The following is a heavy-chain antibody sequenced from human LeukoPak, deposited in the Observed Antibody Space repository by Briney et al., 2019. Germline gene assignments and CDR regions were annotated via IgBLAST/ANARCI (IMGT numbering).Heavy chain of an antibody. D-gene: IGHD3-22*01. Sequence: PGGSLRLSCAASGFTFSIYSMNRVRQVPGKGLGWVSSISSSSSNIYYADSVKGRFTISRDNAKNSLYLQMNSLRAEDTAVYYCARDYDSSGFYDYWGQGTLVTVSS. CDR2: ISSSSSNI. CDR1: GFTFSIYS. CDR3: ARDYDSSGFYDY. V-gene: IGHV3-21*01. J-gene: IGHJ4*02.